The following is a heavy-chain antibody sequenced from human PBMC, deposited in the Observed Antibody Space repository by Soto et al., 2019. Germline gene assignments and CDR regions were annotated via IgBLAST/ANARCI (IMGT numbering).Heavy chain of an antibody. CDR3: ARGVQLWLQTGYGMDV. J-gene: IGHJ6*02. Sequence: LETLSLTCTVSGGSISSYYWSWIRQPPGKGLEWIGYIYYSGSTNYNPSLKSRVTISVDTSKNQSSLKLSSVTAADTAVYYCARGVQLWLQTGYGMDVWGQGTTVTVSS. D-gene: IGHD5-18*01. V-gene: IGHV4-59*01. CDR2: IYYSGST. CDR1: GGSISSYY.